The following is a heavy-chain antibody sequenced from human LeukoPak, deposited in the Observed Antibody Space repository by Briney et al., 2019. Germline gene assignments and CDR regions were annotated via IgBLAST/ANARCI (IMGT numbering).Heavy chain of an antibody. J-gene: IGHJ6*03. CDR2: IGAYNGNK. Sequence: ASVKVSCKASGYTFTSYGISWVRQAPGQGLEWMGWIGAYNGNKNYAQKLQGRVTMTTDTSTSTAYMELRSLRSDDTAVYYCARDSGRRWFGGLLPPYYYYYMDVWGKGTTVTISS. CDR3: ARDSGRRWFGGLLPPYYYYYMDV. D-gene: IGHD3-10*01. V-gene: IGHV1-18*01. CDR1: GYTFTSYG.